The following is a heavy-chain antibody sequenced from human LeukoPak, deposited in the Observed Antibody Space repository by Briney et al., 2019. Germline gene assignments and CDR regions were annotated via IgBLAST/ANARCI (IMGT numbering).Heavy chain of an antibody. CDR2: ISTTSSTI. CDR3: ARDRWSCSSTSCSSYFYYGLDV. V-gene: IGHV3-48*01. J-gene: IGHJ6*02. Sequence: PGGSLRLSCVASGFTFSTYNMYWVRQAPGKGPDWVSFISTTSSTIYYADSVKGRFTISRDNAKNSMYLQMNSLGAEDTAVYYCARDRWSCSSTSCSSYFYYGLDVWGQGTTVTVSS. CDR1: GFTFSTYN. D-gene: IGHD2-2*01.